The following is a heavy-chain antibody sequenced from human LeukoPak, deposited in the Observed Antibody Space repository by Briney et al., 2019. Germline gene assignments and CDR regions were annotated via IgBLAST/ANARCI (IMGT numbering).Heavy chain of an antibody. D-gene: IGHD6-13*01. CDR1: GYTFTVYY. CDR3: ARDRHGSSSWYL. J-gene: IGHJ4*02. CDR2: INANSGGT. Sequence: ASVKVSCKASGYTFTVYYMHWVRQAPGQGLEWMVRINANSGGTNYAQKFQGRVTMTTDTSISTAYMELSRLRSDDTAVYYCARDRHGSSSWYLWGQGTLVTVSS. V-gene: IGHV1-2*06.